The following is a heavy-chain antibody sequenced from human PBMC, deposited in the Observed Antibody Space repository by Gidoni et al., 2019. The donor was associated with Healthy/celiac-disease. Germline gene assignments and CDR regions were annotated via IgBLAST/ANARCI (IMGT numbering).Heavy chain of an antibody. CDR2: IYYSGST. CDR3: AREVTGIFDI. CDR1: GGSVRSGSYY. V-gene: IGHV4-61*01. J-gene: IGHJ3*02. D-gene: IGHD2-8*02. Sequence: QVQLQESGPGLVKPSETLSLTCTVSGGSVRSGSYYWSWIRQPPGKGLEWIGYIYYSGSTNYNPYLKSRVTISVDTSKNQFSLKLSSVTAADTAVYYCAREVTGIFDIWGQGTMVTVSS.